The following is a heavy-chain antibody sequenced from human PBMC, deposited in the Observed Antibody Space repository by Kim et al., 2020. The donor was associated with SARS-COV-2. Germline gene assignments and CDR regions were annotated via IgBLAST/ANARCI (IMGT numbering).Heavy chain of an antibody. Sequence: SLKGRFTISSDNSKNTLYLQMSSLRAEDTAVYYCVKGSTPAHQGYHGMDVWGQGTTVTVS. J-gene: IGHJ6*02. CDR3: VKGSTPAHQGYHGMDV. V-gene: IGHV3-64D*09.